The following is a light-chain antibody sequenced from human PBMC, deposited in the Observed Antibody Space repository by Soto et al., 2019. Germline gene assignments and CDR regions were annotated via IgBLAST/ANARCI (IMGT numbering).Light chain of an antibody. CDR2: HAS. CDR3: QQYNNWPPWT. J-gene: IGKJ1*01. Sequence: EIVMTQSPATVSVSPGERATLSCRASQSVSDKLAWYQQKPGQAPRLLIYHASARATGIPARFSGSGSGTEFTLTISGLKSEDFAVYYCQQYNNWPPWTFGQGTKVDIK. CDR1: QSVSDK. V-gene: IGKV3-15*01.